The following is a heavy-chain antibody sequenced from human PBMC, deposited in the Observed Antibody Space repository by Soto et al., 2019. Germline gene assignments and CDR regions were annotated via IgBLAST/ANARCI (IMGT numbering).Heavy chain of an antibody. CDR2: IIPIFGTA. CDR3: ARGDCSGGSCYSAQKLHYYYYGMDV. Sequence: QVQLVQSGAEVKKPGSSVKVSCKASGGTFSSYAISWVRQAPGQGLEWMGGIIPIFGTANYAQKFQGRVTITADESTSTAYMELRSLRSEDTAVYYCARGDCSGGSCYSAQKLHYYYYGMDVWGQGTTVTVSS. CDR1: GGTFSSYA. V-gene: IGHV1-69*01. J-gene: IGHJ6*02. D-gene: IGHD2-15*01.